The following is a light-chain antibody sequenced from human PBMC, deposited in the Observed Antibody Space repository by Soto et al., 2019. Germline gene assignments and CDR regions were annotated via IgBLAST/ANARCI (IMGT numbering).Light chain of an antibody. CDR3: CSYAGTNTWV. V-gene: IGLV2-23*01. CDR2: DGS. J-gene: IGLJ2*01. CDR1: STNVGSSNF. Sequence: QSVLTQPASVSGSPGQSITISCTGTSTNVGSSNFVSWYQQYPGKAPRLVIYDGSKRPSGVSIRFSGSKSGNTASLTISGLQTEDEADYYCCSYAGTNTWVFGGGTKVTVL.